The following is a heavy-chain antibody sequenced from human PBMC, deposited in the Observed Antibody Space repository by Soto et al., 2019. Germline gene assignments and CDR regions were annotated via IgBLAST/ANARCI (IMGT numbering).Heavy chain of an antibody. CDR3: AKSGLDYYGSGSYGSAFDI. J-gene: IGHJ3*02. D-gene: IGHD3-10*01. Sequence: EVQLVESGGGLVQPGGSLRLSCAASGFTVSSNYMSWVRQAPGKGLEWVSVIYSGGSTYYADSVKGRFTISRDNSKNTLYLQMNRLRAEDTAVYYCAKSGLDYYGSGSYGSAFDIWGQGTMVTVSS. CDR2: IYSGGST. V-gene: IGHV3-66*01. CDR1: GFTVSSNY.